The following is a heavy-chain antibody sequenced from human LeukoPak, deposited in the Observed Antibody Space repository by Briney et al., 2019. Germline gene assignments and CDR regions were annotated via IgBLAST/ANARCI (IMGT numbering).Heavy chain of an antibody. J-gene: IGHJ4*02. CDR2: INHSGST. CDR1: GGSFSGYY. Sequence: TSETLSLTCAVYGGSFSGYYWSWIRQTPGKGLEWIGEINHSGSTNYNPSLKSRVTISVDTSKNQFSLKLSSVTAADTAVYYCASGVATLRYWGPGTLVTVSS. CDR3: ASGVATLRY. V-gene: IGHV4-34*01. D-gene: IGHD2-15*01.